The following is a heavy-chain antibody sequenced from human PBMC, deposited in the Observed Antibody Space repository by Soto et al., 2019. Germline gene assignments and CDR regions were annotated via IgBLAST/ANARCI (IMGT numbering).Heavy chain of an antibody. Sequence: GASVKVSCKASGSTFTSYGIHWVRQAPGQRLEWMGWINAANGDTKYSPKFQGRVTITRDTSASTAYMGLSSLRSEDTAVYYCVRRNVSATGIDWFDPWGQGTLVTVSS. CDR3: VRRNVSATGIDWFDP. D-gene: IGHD6-13*01. J-gene: IGHJ5*02. V-gene: IGHV1-3*01. CDR2: INAANGDT. CDR1: GSTFTSYG.